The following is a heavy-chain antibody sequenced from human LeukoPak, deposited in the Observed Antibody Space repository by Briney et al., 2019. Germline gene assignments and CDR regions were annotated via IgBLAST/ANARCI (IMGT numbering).Heavy chain of an antibody. J-gene: IGHJ4*02. Sequence: GVSLRLSCAASGFTFSSYGMHWVRQAPGKGLEWVAVISYDGSNKYYADSVKGRFTISRDNSKNTLYLQMNSLRAEDTAVYYCAKDVGVSEDTAILDYWGQGTLVTVSS. CDR3: AKDVGVSEDTAILDY. V-gene: IGHV3-30*18. D-gene: IGHD5-18*01. CDR2: ISYDGSNK. CDR1: GFTFSSYG.